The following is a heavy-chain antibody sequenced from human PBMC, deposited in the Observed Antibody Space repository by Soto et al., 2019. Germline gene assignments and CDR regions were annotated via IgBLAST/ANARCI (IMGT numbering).Heavy chain of an antibody. V-gene: IGHV4-59*01. Sequence: QVQLQESGPGLVKPSETLSLTCTVSGGSISSYYWSWIRQPPGKGLEWIGYIYYSGSTNYNPSLKSRVTISVDTSKNQFALKLSSVTAADTAVYYCARERDGMDVWGQGTTVTVSS. CDR3: ARERDGMDV. J-gene: IGHJ6*02. CDR1: GGSISSYY. CDR2: IYYSGST.